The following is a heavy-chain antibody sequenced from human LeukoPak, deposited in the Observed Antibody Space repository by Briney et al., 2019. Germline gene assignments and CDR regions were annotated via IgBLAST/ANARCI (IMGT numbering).Heavy chain of an antibody. CDR1: GGSISSSSYY. D-gene: IGHD3-3*01. J-gene: IGHJ4*02. Sequence: PSETLSLTCTVSGGSISSSSYYWGWIRQPPGKGLEWIGSIYYSGSTYYNPSLKSRVTISVDTSKNQFSLKLSSVTAADTAVYYCARYEGVLRFLDRPGGFDYWGQGTLVTVSS. V-gene: IGHV4-39*01. CDR3: ARYEGVLRFLDRPGGFDY. CDR2: IYYSGST.